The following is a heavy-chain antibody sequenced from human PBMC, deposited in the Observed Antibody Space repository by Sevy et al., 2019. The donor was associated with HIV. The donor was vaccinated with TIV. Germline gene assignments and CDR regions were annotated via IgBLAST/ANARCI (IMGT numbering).Heavy chain of an antibody. CDR1: GFTFDDYA. J-gene: IGHJ2*01. V-gene: IGHV3-9*01. CDR2: ISWNSGSI. Sequence: GRSLRLSCAASGFTFDDYAVHWVRQAPGKGLEWVSGISWNSGSIDYADSVKGRFTISRDNAKNSLYLQMNSLRAEDTALYYCAKEVRGAVVRYWYFDLWGRGTLVTVSS. CDR3: AKEVRGAVVRYWYFDL. D-gene: IGHD3-10*01.